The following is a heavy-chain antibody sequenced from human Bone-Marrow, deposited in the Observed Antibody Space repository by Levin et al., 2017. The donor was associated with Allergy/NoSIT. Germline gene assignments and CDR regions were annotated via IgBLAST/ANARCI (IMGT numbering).Heavy chain of an antibody. V-gene: IGHV3-30*04. Sequence: GGSLRLSCAASGFSFTDSSLYWVRQAPGKGLEWVALISSDASFEFYGDSVKGRFTISRDTSKNILYLQMNSLRTEDTAVYFCARDPVGHRGWPQGYYFQDWGQGTLVTVSS. CDR3: ARDPVGHRGWPQGYYFQD. CDR2: ISSDASFE. J-gene: IGHJ4*02. CDR1: GFSFTDSS. D-gene: IGHD6-19*01.